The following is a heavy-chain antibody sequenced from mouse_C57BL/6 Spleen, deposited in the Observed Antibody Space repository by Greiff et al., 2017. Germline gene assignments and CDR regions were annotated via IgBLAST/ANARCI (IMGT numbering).Heavy chain of an antibody. CDR3: ARRGAGNYLYAMDY. CDR1: GFSLTSYG. V-gene: IGHV2-2*01. Sequence: QVQLKESGPGLVQPSQSLSITCTVSGFSLTSYGVHWVRQSPGKGLEWLGVIWSGGSTDYNAAFISRLSISKDNSKSQVFFKMNSLQAEDTAIYYCARRGAGNYLYAMDYWGQGTSVTVSS. D-gene: IGHD2-1*01. J-gene: IGHJ4*01. CDR2: IWSGGST.